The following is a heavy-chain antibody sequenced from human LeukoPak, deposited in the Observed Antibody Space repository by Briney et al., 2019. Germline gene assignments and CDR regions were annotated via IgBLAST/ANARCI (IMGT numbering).Heavy chain of an antibody. CDR2: IKQDGSEK. J-gene: IGHJ6*03. CDR3: ARLRFLEWLRYYMDV. Sequence: GGSLRLSCAASGLTFSSYWMSWVRQAPGKGLEWVANIKQDGSEKYYVDSVKGRFTISRDNAKNSLYLQMNSLRAEDTAVYYCARLRFLEWLRYYMDVWGKGTTVTVSS. D-gene: IGHD3-3*01. CDR1: GLTFSSYW. V-gene: IGHV3-7*01.